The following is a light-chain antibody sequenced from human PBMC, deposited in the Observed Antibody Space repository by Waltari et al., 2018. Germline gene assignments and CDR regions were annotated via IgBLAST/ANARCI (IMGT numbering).Light chain of an antibody. CDR2: SNN. J-gene: IGLJ1*01. CDR3: AAWDDSLSGDV. CDR1: ASNIGRNT. Sequence: QSVLTQPPSASGTPGQRVTISCSGSASNIGRNTVNWYQHLPGTAPQLLIYSNNQRHSGVPDRFSCSKSDASASLVISGLKSEDEAEYYCAAWDDSLSGDVFGTGTKVTVL. V-gene: IGLV1-44*01.